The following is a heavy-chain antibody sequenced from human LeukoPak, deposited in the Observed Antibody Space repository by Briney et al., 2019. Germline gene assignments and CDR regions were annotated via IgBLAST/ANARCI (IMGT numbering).Heavy chain of an antibody. Sequence: ASVKVSCKASGYTFTSYYMHWVRQAPGQGLEWMGVINPSGGSTSYAQKFQGRVTMTRDMSTSTVYMELSSLRSEDTAVYYCARDGRGAAGYFDYWGQGTLVTVSS. CDR1: GYTFTSYY. CDR2: INPSGGST. D-gene: IGHD3-10*01. V-gene: IGHV1-46*01. CDR3: ARDGRGAAGYFDY. J-gene: IGHJ4*02.